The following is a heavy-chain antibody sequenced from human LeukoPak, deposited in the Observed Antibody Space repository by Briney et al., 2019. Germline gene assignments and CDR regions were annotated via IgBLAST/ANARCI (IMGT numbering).Heavy chain of an antibody. CDR2: INPSGGST. V-gene: IGHV1-46*01. Sequence: ASVKVSCKASGYTFTSYYIYWVRQAPGQGFEWMGMINPSGGSTSYAEKFQGRVTMTRDTSTSTAYMELSSLRSEDTAVYYCARVGYYDSSGYYYGWFDPWGQGTLVTVSS. D-gene: IGHD3-22*01. CDR1: GYTFTSYY. CDR3: ARVGYYDSSGYYYGWFDP. J-gene: IGHJ5*02.